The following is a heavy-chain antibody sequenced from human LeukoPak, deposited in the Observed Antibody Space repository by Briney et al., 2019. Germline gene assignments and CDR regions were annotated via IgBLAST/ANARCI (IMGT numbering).Heavy chain of an antibody. D-gene: IGHD1-20*01. CDR2: ISSSGSTI. Sequence: GGSLRLSCATSGFIFSTYEMNWVRQAPGKGLEWVSYISSSGSTIYYADSVKGRFTISRDNAKNSLFLQMHSLRAEDTAVYYCARDFRGVTGTTLDYWGQGTLVIVSS. V-gene: IGHV3-48*03. CDR1: GFIFSTYE. J-gene: IGHJ4*02. CDR3: ARDFRGVTGTTLDY.